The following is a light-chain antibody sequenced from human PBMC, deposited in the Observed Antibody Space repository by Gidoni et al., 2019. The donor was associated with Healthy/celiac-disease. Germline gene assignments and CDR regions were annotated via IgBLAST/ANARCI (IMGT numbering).Light chain of an antibody. V-gene: IGKV1-39*01. CDR2: AAS. Sequence: DLQMTQSPSSLSASVGDRVTITCRASQSISSYLNWYQQKPGKAPKLLIYAASSLQSGVPSRFSGSGSGTDFTLTISSLQPEDFATYYCQQSYSTPSTFXGXTKVXIK. CDR1: QSISSY. CDR3: QQSYSTPST. J-gene: IGKJ4*01.